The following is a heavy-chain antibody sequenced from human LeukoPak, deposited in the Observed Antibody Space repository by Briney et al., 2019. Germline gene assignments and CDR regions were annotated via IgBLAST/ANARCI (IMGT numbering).Heavy chain of an antibody. V-gene: IGHV1-69*13. CDR1: GGTFSSYA. Sequence: AASVKVSCKASGGTFSSYAISWVRQAPGQGLEWMGGIIPIFGTANYAQKFQGRVTITADESTSTAYMELSSLRSEDTAVYYCARGGDYGDSSDASDIWGQGTMVTVSS. D-gene: IGHD4-17*01. J-gene: IGHJ3*02. CDR2: IIPIFGTA. CDR3: ARGGDYGDSSDASDI.